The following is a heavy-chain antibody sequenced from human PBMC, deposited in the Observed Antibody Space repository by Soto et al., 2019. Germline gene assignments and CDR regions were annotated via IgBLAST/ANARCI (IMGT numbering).Heavy chain of an antibody. D-gene: IGHD1-26*01. V-gene: IGHV3-73*01. CDR2: IRSKANSYAT. J-gene: IGHJ5*02. CDR3: TRVGWFDP. Sequence: EVQLVESGGGLVQPGGSLKLSCAASGFTFSGSAMHWVRQASGKGLEWVGRIRSKANSYATAYAASVKGRFTISRDDSNNTAYLQMNSLKTEDTAVYYCTRVGWFDPWGQGTLVTVSS. CDR1: GFTFSGSA.